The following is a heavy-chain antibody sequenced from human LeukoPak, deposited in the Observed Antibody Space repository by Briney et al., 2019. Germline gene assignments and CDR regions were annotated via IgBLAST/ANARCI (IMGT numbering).Heavy chain of an antibody. CDR3: TKDSGHHRTDC. Sequence: PSETLSLACSVSGGSINRSSYYWGWIRQAPGKGLEWIGSVYYDGNTYYNPNPSLKSRATVSMDTSRNQFSLKLRSVTAADTAVYYCTKDSGHHRTDCWGQGTLVTVSS. CDR2: VYYDGNT. CDR1: GGSINRSSYY. D-gene: IGHD1-26*01. J-gene: IGHJ4*02. V-gene: IGHV4-39*02.